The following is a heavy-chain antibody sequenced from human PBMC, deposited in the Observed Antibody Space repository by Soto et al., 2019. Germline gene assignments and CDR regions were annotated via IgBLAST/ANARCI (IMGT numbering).Heavy chain of an antibody. CDR3: ARHDNYYYYMDV. V-gene: IGHV3-21*01. CDR2: ISSSSSYI. Sequence: EVQLVESGGGLVKPGGSLRLSCAAYGFTFSSYSMNWVRQAPGKGLEWVSSISSSSSYIYYADSVKGRFTISRDNAKNSLYLQMNSLRAEDTAVYYCARHDNYYYYMDVWGKGTTVTVSS. J-gene: IGHJ6*03. CDR1: GFTFSSYS. D-gene: IGHD3-9*01.